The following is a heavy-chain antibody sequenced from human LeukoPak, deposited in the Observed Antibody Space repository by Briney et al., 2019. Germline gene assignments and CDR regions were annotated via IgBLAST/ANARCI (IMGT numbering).Heavy chain of an antibody. CDR3: AKNPDIVVVPAAMGAFYYYGMDV. V-gene: IGHV1-69*01. CDR2: IIPIFGTA. D-gene: IGHD2-2*01. J-gene: IGHJ6*02. CDR1: GGTFSSYA. Sequence: SVKVSFKASGGTFSSYAISWVRQAPGQGLEWMGGIIPIFGTANYAQKFQGRVTITADESTSTAYMELSSLRSEDTAVYYCAKNPDIVVVPAAMGAFYYYGMDVWGQGTTVTVSS.